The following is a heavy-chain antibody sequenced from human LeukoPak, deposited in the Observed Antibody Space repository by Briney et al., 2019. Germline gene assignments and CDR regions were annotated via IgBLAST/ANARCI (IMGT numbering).Heavy chain of an antibody. CDR3: AKGQGGRYYFDY. D-gene: IGHD1-26*01. CDR1: GFTFTSYG. Sequence: GGSLTHSCEASGFTFTSYGMNWVRQDPGKGLEWVSGISGSGGDTYYTDSVKGRFTISRDNSKNTLNLQMNSLTADDTAVYYCAKGQGGRYYFDYWGQGTLVTVSS. J-gene: IGHJ4*02. CDR2: ISGSGGDT. V-gene: IGHV3-23*01.